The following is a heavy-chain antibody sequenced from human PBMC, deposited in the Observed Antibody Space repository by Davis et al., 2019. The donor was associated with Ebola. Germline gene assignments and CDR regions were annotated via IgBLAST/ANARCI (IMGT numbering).Heavy chain of an antibody. J-gene: IGHJ6*02. CDR3: ARSTALYYYGMDV. CDR2: ISWSSATK. Sequence: GGSLRLSCAASGFSFDDYAMHWVRHAPGKGLEWVSGISWSSATKVYADSVKGRFTISRDNTKNSLYLQMYSLRTEDTALYYCARSTALYYYGMDVWGQGTTVTVSS. CDR1: GFSFDDYA. V-gene: IGHV3-9*01. D-gene: IGHD2-21*02.